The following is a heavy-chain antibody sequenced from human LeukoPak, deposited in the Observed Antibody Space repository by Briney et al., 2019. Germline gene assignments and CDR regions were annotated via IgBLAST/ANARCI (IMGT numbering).Heavy chain of an antibody. V-gene: IGHV4-59*08. CDR2: IYYSGST. Sequence: SETLSLTCTVSGGSISSYYWSWIRQPPGKGLEWIGYIYYSGSTNYNPSLKSRVTISVDTSKNQFSLKLSSVTAADTAVYYCASSYGSVNYFDYWGQGTLVTVSS. CDR1: GGSISSYY. CDR3: ASSYGSVNYFDY. J-gene: IGHJ4*02. D-gene: IGHD3-10*01.